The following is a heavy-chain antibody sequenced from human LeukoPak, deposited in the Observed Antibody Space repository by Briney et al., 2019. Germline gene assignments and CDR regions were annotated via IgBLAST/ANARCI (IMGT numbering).Heavy chain of an antibody. CDR1: GFTFDDYA. CDR3: AKGTTGTTGGWFDP. J-gene: IGHJ5*02. V-gene: IGHV3-9*03. Sequence: PGGSLRLSCAASGFTFDDYAMHWVRQAPGKGLEWASGISWNSGNIGYADSVKGRFTISRDNAKNSLYLQMNSLRAEDMALYYCAKGTTGTTGGWFDPWGQGTLVTVSS. CDR2: ISWNSGNI. D-gene: IGHD1-1*01.